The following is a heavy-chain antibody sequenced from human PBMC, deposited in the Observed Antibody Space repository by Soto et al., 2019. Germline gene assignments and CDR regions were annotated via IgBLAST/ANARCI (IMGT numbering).Heavy chain of an antibody. Sequence: QVQLVESGGGVVQPGRSLRLSCAASGFTFSSYGMHWVRQAPGKGLEWVAVIWYDGSNKYYADSVKGRFTISRDNSKNTLYLKMNSRRAEDTAVYYCSRDLGGSYPHYVMDVWGQGTTVTVSS. D-gene: IGHD1-26*01. CDR3: SRDLGGSYPHYVMDV. J-gene: IGHJ6*02. V-gene: IGHV3-33*01. CDR2: IWYDGSNK. CDR1: GFTFSSYG.